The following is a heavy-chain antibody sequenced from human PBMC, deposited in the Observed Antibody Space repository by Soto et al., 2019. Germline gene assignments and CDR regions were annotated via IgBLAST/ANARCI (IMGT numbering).Heavy chain of an antibody. CDR3: VRSFFCSGGSCYSISSH. Sequence: EVQLVESGGGLVQPGGSLRLSCAPSGFTVSSNDMSWVRQAPGKGLEWVSVIYTGGGTYYADSVKGRFTISRDNSKNTVYLQMNSLRDEDTAVYYCVRSFFCSGGSCYSISSHLGQRTMVTVSS. CDR2: IYTGGGT. D-gene: IGHD2-15*01. CDR1: GFTVSSND. J-gene: IGHJ4*02. V-gene: IGHV3-66*01.